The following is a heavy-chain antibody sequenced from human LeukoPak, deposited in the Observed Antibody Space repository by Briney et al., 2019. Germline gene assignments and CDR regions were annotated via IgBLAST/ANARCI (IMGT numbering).Heavy chain of an antibody. CDR2: ISYDGSNK. D-gene: IGHD2-2*01. CDR3: AKGVPADH. CDR1: GFTFSSYG. Sequence: PGGSLRLSCAASGFTFSSYGMHWVRQAPGKGLEWVAVISYDGSNKYYADSVKGRFTISRDNSENTLYLQMNSLRAEDTAVYYCAKGVPADHWGQGTLVTVSS. V-gene: IGHV3-30*18. J-gene: IGHJ4*02.